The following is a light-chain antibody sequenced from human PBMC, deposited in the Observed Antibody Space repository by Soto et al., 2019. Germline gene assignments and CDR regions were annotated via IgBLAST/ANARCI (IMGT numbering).Light chain of an antibody. CDR2: EVS. J-gene: IGLJ3*02. CDR1: SSDVGGYNY. CDR3: SSYTSSSTLGSQLV. V-gene: IGLV2-14*01. Sequence: QSALTQPASVSGSPGQSITISCTGTSSDVGGYNYVSWYQQHPGKAPKLMIYEVSNRPSGVSNRFSGSKSGNTASLTISGLQAEDEADYYCSSYTSSSTLGSQLVFGGGTKLTVL.